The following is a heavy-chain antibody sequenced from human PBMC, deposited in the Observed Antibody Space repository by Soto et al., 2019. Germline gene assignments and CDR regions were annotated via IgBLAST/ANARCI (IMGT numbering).Heavy chain of an antibody. Sequence: ETLSLTCTVSGGSISSSSYYWGWIRQPPGKGLEWIGSIYYSGSTYYNPSLKSRVTISVDTSKNQFSLKLSSVTAADTAVYYCARRTYYYDSSGYPTDYFDYWGQGTLVTVSS. CDR3: ARRTYYYDSSGYPTDYFDY. D-gene: IGHD3-22*01. V-gene: IGHV4-39*01. CDR2: IYYSGST. J-gene: IGHJ4*02. CDR1: GGSISSSSYY.